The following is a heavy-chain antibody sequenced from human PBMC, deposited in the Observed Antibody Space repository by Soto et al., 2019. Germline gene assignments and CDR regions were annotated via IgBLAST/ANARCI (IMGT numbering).Heavy chain of an antibody. CDR1: GYTFTSYG. CDR2: ISAHNGNT. CDR3: ARVRDFWSGPPFDY. J-gene: IGHJ4*02. Sequence: APVKVSCKASGYTFTSYGISWVRQAPGQGLEWMGWISAHNGNTNYAQKLQGRVTVTTDTSTSTAYMELRSLRSDDTAVYYCARVRDFWSGPPFDYWGEGTLVTXSS. V-gene: IGHV1-18*01. D-gene: IGHD3-3*01.